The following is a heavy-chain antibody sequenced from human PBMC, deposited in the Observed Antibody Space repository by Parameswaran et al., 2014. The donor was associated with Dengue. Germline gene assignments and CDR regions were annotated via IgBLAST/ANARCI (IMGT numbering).Heavy chain of an antibody. J-gene: IGHJ2*01. D-gene: IGHD3-10*01. CDR3: ARVGVLLWFGDLGYFDL. CDR2: IKQDGSEK. Sequence: RWIRQPQEGLEWVANIKQDGSEKYYVDSVKGRFTISRDNAKNSLYLQMNSLRAEDTAVYYCARVGVLLWFGDLGYFDLWGRGTLGHRLL. V-gene: IGHV3-7*02.